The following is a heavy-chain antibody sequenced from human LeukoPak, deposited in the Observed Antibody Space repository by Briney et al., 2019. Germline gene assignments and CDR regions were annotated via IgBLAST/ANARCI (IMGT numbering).Heavy chain of an antibody. CDR3: ARVTTLTYGDYAQYYHYYMDV. D-gene: IGHD4-17*01. Sequence: SETLSLTCAVYGGSFSGYYWSWIRQPAGKGLEWIGRIYSSGSTNYSPSLKSRVTMSVDTSKNQFSLKLSSVTAADTAVYYCARVTTLTYGDYAQYYHYYMDVWGKGTTVTISS. J-gene: IGHJ6*03. CDR1: GGSFSGYY. CDR2: IYSSGST. V-gene: IGHV4-59*10.